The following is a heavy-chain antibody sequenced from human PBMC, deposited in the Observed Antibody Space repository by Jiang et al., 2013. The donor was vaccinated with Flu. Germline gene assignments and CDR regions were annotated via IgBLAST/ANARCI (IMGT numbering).Heavy chain of an antibody. D-gene: IGHD2-15*01. CDR1: GFTFSSYW. J-gene: IGHJ4*02. CDR3: ARGLDCSGSTCYDTLFDY. V-gene: IGHV3-74*01. CDR2: ISSDGSST. Sequence: VQLVESGGDLVQPGGSRRLSCAASGFTFSSYWMHWVRQAPGKGPVWVSRISSDGSSTSYADSVKGRFTISRDNAKNTLYLQMNSLRVEDTAVYYCARGLDCSGSTCYDTLFDYWGLGTLVTVSP.